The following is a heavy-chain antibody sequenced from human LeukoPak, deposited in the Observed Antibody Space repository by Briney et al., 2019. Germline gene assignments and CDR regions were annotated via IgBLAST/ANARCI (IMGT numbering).Heavy chain of an antibody. Sequence: GGSLRLSCAASGFTFSSYSMNWVRQAPGKGLVWVSSISSSSSYIYYADSVKGRFTISRDNAKNSLYLQMNSLRAEDTAVYYCARDDPYSSSWSTNYFDYWGQGTLVTVSS. D-gene: IGHD6-13*01. CDR1: GFTFSSYS. CDR2: ISSSSSYI. V-gene: IGHV3-21*01. CDR3: ARDDPYSSSWSTNYFDY. J-gene: IGHJ4*02.